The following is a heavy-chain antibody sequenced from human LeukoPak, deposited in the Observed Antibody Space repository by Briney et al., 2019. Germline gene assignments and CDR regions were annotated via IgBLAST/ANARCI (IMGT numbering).Heavy chain of an antibody. CDR3: ASLRSYGDYENP. CDR2: INPNSGGT. Sequence: ASVKVSCTASGYTFTGYYMHWVRQAPGQGLEWMGWINPNSGGTNYAQKFQGRVTMTRDTSISTAYMELSRLRSDDTAVYYCASLRSYGDYENPWGQGTLVTVSS. V-gene: IGHV1-2*02. CDR1: GYTFTGYY. J-gene: IGHJ4*02. D-gene: IGHD4-17*01.